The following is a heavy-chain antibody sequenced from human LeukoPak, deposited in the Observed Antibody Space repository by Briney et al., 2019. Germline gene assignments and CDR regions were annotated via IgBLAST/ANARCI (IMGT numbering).Heavy chain of an antibody. Sequence: PGGSLRLSCAASGFTFSSYEMNWVRQAPGKGLEWVAVISYDGSNKDYADSVKGRFTISRDNSKNTLYLQMNSLRAEDTAVYYCGSSGLIDYWGQGTLVTVSS. CDR2: ISYDGSNK. CDR1: GFTFSSYE. V-gene: IGHV3-30*04. J-gene: IGHJ4*02. CDR3: GSSGLIDY.